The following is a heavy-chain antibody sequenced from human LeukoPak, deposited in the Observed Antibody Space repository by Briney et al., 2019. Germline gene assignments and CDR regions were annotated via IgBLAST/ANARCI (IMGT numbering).Heavy chain of an antibody. CDR2: IIPIFGTA. CDR3: ARGVPATALYFDY. CDR1: GGTFSSYA. Sequence: SVKVSCKASGGTFSSYAISWVRQAPGQGLEWMGGIIPIFGTANYAQKFQGRVTITADESTSTAYMELSSLRSEDTAVYHCARGVPATALYFDYWGQGTLVTVSS. V-gene: IGHV1-69*01. D-gene: IGHD2-2*01. J-gene: IGHJ4*02.